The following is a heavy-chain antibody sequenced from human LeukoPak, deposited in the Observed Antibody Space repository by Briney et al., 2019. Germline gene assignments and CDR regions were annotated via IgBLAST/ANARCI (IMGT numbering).Heavy chain of an antibody. D-gene: IGHD2-15*01. CDR2: IHTSGNT. CDR3: ARVRRGYCSGGSCPEYYFDY. V-gene: IGHV4-61*09. J-gene: IGHJ4*02. Sequence: SETLSLTCTVSGGSISSGSYCWRWIRQPAGKGLEWIGHIHTSGNTNYHPSLKSQITISVDRGKNQFSQKLRSVAAAGTAVYYCARVRRGYCSGGSCPEYYFDYWGQGTLVTVSS. CDR1: GGSISSGSYC.